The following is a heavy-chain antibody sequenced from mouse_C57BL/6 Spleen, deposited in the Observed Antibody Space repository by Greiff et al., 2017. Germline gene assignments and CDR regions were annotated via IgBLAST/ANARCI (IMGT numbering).Heavy chain of an antibody. CDR2: INPNNGGT. D-gene: IGHD2-1*01. V-gene: IGHV1-22*01. Sequence: VQLKESGPELVKPGASVKMSCKASGYTFTDYNMHWVKQSHGKSLEWIGYINPNNGGTSYNQKFKGKATLTVNKSSSTAYMELRSLTSEDSAVYYCARGDYGNYVYAMDYWGQGTSVTVSS. CDR1: GYTFTDYN. CDR3: ARGDYGNYVYAMDY. J-gene: IGHJ4*01.